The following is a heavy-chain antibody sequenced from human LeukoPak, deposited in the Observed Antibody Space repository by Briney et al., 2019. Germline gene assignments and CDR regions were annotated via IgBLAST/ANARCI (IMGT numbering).Heavy chain of an antibody. D-gene: IGHD4-23*01. CDR3: ARNYGGNSAG. CDR1: GFSFSSSW. CDR2: IKQDGSEK. V-gene: IGHV3-7*04. Sequence: GGFLRLSCAASGFSFSSSWMSWVRLAPGRGLEWVANIKQDGSEKYYVDSVKGRFTISRDNAKNSLYLQMNSLRDEDTAVYYCARNYGGNSAGWGQGTLVTVSS. J-gene: IGHJ4*02.